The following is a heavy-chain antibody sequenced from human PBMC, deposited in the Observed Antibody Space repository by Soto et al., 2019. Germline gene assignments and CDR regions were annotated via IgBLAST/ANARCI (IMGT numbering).Heavy chain of an antibody. CDR1: GYTFTSYG. CDR3: ARFSADTAMANDY. V-gene: IGHV1-18*01. J-gene: IGHJ4*02. D-gene: IGHD5-18*01. CDR2: ISGNYGNT. Sequence: ASVKVSCKASGYTFTSYGISWVRQAPGRGLEWMGWISGNYGNTNYAQKLQGRVTMTTDTSTSTAYMELRSLRSDDTAVYYCARFSADTAMANDYWGQGTLVTVSS.